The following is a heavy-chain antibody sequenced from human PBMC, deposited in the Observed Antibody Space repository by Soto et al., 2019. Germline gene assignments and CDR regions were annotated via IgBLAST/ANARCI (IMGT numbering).Heavy chain of an antibody. Sequence: SETLSLTCTVSGSSINSSGYYWGWIRQPPGKGLEWIGSMFYGVSTYYKPSLKSRVTVSVDTSKNQFSLNLRSVTAADTAVYYCARLTSRHLVDXWGQGTRVTGSX. V-gene: IGHV4-39*01. CDR1: GSSINSSGYY. J-gene: IGHJ4*02. D-gene: IGHD3-16*01. CDR2: MFYGVST. CDR3: ARLTSRHLVDX.